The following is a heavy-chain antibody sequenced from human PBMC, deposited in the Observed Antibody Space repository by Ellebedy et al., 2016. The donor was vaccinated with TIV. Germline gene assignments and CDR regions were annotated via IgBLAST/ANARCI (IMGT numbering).Heavy chain of an antibody. CDR2: MNPNSGNT. Sequence: ASVKVSXXASGYTFTSYDINWVRQATGQGLEWMGWMNPNSGNTGYAQKFQGRVTMTRNTSISTAYMELSSLRSEDTAVYYCARSRRGPAARPYYYYMDVWGKGTTVTVSS. V-gene: IGHV1-8*01. D-gene: IGHD2-2*02. CDR3: ARSRRGPAARPYYYYMDV. J-gene: IGHJ6*03. CDR1: GYTFTSYD.